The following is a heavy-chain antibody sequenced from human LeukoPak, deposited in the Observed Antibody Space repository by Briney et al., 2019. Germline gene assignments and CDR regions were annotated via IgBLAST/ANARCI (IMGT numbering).Heavy chain of an antibody. J-gene: IGHJ3*01. CDR2: ISRAGDRT. V-gene: IGHV3-23*01. CDR3: ARGESFAFDV. CDR1: GFPFSNYE. Sequence: GGSLRLSCVASGFPFSNYEMNWVRQAPGKGLEWVSYISRAGDRTYYEDSVKGRFTISRDNSRNTMYLQMNSLRAEDTAVYYCARGESFAFDVWGQGTMVTVSS.